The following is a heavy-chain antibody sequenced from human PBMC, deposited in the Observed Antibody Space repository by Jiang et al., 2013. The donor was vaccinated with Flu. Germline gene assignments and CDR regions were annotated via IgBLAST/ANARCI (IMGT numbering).Heavy chain of an antibody. Sequence: VESGAEVKKPGESLKISCKVSGYRFSNYWIGWVRQMPGKGPEWMGIIYPGDSDTRYSPSFQGQVTISADESMSTAYLHWSSLKASDTAIYYCARNSGDYWNYFDYWGQGTLVTVSS. CDR2: IYPGDSDT. D-gene: IGHD1-26*01. J-gene: IGHJ4*02. CDR3: ARNSGDYWNYFDY. V-gene: IGHV5-51*01. CDR1: GYRFSNYW.